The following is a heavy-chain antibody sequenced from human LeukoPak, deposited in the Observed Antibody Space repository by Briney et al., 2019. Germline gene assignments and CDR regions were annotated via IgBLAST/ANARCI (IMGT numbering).Heavy chain of an antibody. V-gene: IGHV3-74*01. CDR3: ARLQYCTGACYYYYYMDV. D-gene: IGHD2-8*02. J-gene: IGHJ6*03. CDR2: IKTDGSST. Sequence: GGSLRLSCAASGFTFSSYEMNWVRQAPGKGLVWVSRIKTDGSSTTYADSVKGRFTISRDNAKNTLYLQMNSLAAEDTAVYYCARLQYCTGACYYYYYMDVWGKGTTVTVSS. CDR1: GFTFSSYE.